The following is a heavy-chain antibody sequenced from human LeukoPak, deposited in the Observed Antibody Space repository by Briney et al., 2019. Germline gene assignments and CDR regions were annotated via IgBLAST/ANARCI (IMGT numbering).Heavy chain of an antibody. CDR1: GFSFSTSS. V-gene: IGHV3-48*01. Sequence: PGGSLRLSCAASGFSFSTSSMSWVRQTPGKGLEWISYIRGSSTTIYYADSVKGRFTISRDNARNSLYLQMNDLRAEDTGVYFCAIDARSHCGTDACYGPYFDYWGQGSLVTVSS. J-gene: IGHJ4*02. D-gene: IGHD2-2*01. CDR3: AIDARSHCGTDACYGPYFDY. CDR2: IRGSSTTI.